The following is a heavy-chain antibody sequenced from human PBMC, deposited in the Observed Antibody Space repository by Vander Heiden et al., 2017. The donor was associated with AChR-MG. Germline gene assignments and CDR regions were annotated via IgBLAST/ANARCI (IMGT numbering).Heavy chain of an antibody. J-gene: IGHJ6*02. CDR2: ISYDGSNK. D-gene: IGHD3-3*01. CDR1: GFTFSSYG. CDR3: ANSYPYYDFWSGYYLKNYYYYGMDV. V-gene: IGHV3-30*18. Sequence: QVQLVESGGGVVQPGRSLRLSCAASGFTFSSYGMHWVRQAPGKGLEWVAVISYDGSNKYYADSVKGRFTISRDNSKNTLYLQMNSLRAEDTAVYYCANSYPYYDFWSGYYLKNYYYYGMDVWGQGTTVTVSS.